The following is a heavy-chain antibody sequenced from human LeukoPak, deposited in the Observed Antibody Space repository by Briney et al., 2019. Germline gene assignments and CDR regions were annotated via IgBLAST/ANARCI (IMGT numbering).Heavy chain of an antibody. CDR3: ARAGYNSGWYEY. V-gene: IGHV3-33*01. J-gene: IGHJ4*02. CDR2: IWEDGTNI. D-gene: IGHD6-19*01. Sequence: GGSLRLSCAASGFTFSNYGIHWVRQAPGKGLEWVAVIWEDGTNIHYADSVKGRFTISRDNSKNTLYLQVNSLRAEDTAVYYCARAGYNSGWYEYWGQGTLVTVSS. CDR1: GFTFSNYG.